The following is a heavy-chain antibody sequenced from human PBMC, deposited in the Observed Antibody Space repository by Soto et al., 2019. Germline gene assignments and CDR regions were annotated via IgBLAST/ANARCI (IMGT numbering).Heavy chain of an antibody. D-gene: IGHD2-2*03. CDR1: GGSISSYY. CDR2: IYTSGST. J-gene: IGHJ6*02. V-gene: IGHV4-4*07. Sequence: LSLTCTVSGGSISSYYWSWIRQPAGKVLEWIGRIYTSGSTNYNPSLKSRVTMSVDTSKNQFSLKLSSVTAADTAVYYCARDTSGYCSSTSCLPGMDVWGQGTTVTVSS. CDR3: ARDTSGYCSSTSCLPGMDV.